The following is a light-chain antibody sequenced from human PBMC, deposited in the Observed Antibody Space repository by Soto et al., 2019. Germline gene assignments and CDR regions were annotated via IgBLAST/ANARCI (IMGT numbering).Light chain of an antibody. CDR1: QNVANY. J-gene: IGKJ4*01. CDR3: QQYHTWPIT. Sequence: EIVLTQSPATLSLSPGEIATLSCRASQNVANYLAWYQHKPGQAPRLLISGASTGATGIPARFSGSGSGTEFTLTISSLQSEDCAIYYCQQYHTWPITFGGGTKVDIK. CDR2: GAS. V-gene: IGKV3-15*01.